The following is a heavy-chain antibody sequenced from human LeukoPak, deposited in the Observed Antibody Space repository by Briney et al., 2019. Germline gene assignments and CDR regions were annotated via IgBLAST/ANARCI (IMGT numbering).Heavy chain of an antibody. Sequence: PSETLSLTCTVSGGSITGYYWSWIRQTPGKGLKWIGYVHYSGTTSYDPSLKSRVTISADMSRNQFSLRLSSVTAEDAAVYYCARDSSGYGSSWYFDLWGRGTLVTVSS. V-gene: IGHV4-59*01. CDR3: ARDSSGYGSSWYFDL. J-gene: IGHJ2*01. CDR2: VHYSGTT. D-gene: IGHD6-19*01. CDR1: GGSITGYY.